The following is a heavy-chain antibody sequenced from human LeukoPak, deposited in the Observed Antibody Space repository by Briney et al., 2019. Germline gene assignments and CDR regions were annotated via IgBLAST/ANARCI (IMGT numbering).Heavy chain of an antibody. CDR2: IKEDGNEK. Sequence: PGGSLRLSCAASAFTFSNYRMTWVRQAPGKGLEWVANIKEDGNEKYYVDSVKGRFTISRDNAKNSLYLQMNSPRADDTAVYYCARATGRGIDYWGQGTLVTVSS. V-gene: IGHV3-7*03. CDR3: ARATGRGIDY. D-gene: IGHD1-26*01. J-gene: IGHJ4*02. CDR1: AFTFSNYR.